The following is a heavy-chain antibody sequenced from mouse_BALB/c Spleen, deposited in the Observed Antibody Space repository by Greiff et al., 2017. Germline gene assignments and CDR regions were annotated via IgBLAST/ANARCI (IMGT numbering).Heavy chain of an antibody. J-gene: IGHJ1*01. D-gene: IGHD2-10*02. CDR3: ARRRGMGYGNYDFDV. CDR2: IWAGGST. CDR1: GFSLTSYG. V-gene: IGHV2-9*02. Sequence: VKLVESGPGLVAPSQSLSITCTVSGFSLTSYGVHWVRQPPGKGLEWLGVIWAGGSTNYNSALMSRLSISKDNSKSQVFLKMNSLQTDDTAMYYCARRRGMGYGNYDFDVWGAGTTVTVSS.